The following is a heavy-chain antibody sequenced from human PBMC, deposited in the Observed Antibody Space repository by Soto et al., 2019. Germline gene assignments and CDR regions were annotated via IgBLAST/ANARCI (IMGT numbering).Heavy chain of an antibody. CDR1: GYSFTDYH. CDR2: INPKSGGT. D-gene: IGHD2-8*01. J-gene: IGHJ6*02. Sequence: QVQLVQSGAEVKKPGASVKVSCKASGYSFTDYHIHWVRQAPGQGLEWLGRINPKSGGTSTAQKFQGWVTMTTDTSISTASMELPRLTSDDTAIYYCARGDSTDCSNGVCSFFYHHDMDVWGQGTTVTVSS. CDR3: ARGDSTDCSNGVCSFFYHHDMDV. V-gene: IGHV1-2*04.